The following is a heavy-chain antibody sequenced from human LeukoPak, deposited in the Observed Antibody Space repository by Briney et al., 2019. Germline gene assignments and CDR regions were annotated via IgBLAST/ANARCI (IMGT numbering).Heavy chain of an antibody. CDR1: GGSISSASYY. J-gene: IGHJ3*02. CDR3: AREDGGSGYYAEAFDI. Sequence: PSETLSLTCTVSGGSISSASYYWSWIRQPAGKGLEWIGRIYTSGSTNYNPSLKSRVTISVDTSKNQFSLKLSSVTAADTAVYYGAREDGGSGYYAEAFDIWGQGTMVTVSS. CDR2: IYTSGST. D-gene: IGHD3-22*01. V-gene: IGHV4-61*02.